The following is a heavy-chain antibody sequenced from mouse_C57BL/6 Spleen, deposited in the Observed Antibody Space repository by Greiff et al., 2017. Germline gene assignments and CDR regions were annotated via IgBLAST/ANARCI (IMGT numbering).Heavy chain of an antibody. CDR1: GYTFTSYW. D-gene: IGHD2-1*01. J-gene: IGHJ3*01. CDR3: AGFYYGNHEGFAY. CDR2: IDPNSGGT. V-gene: IGHV1-72*01. Sequence: QVQLQQPGAELVKPGASVKLSCKASGYTFTSYWMHWVKQRPGRGLEWIGRIDPNSGGTKYNEKFKSTATLTVDKPSSTAYMQLSRLTSEDSAVYYCAGFYYGNHEGFAYWGQGTLVTVSA.